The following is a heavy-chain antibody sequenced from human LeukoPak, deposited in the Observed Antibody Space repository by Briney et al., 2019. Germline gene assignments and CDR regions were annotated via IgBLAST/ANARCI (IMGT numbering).Heavy chain of an antibody. CDR2: IDQDGSDK. CDR3: ARDSDYASGN. J-gene: IGHJ4*02. V-gene: IGHV3-7*01. Sequence: GGSLRLSCAASGFTFSSYAMHWVRQAPGKGLEWVANIDQDGSDKNYVGSVKGRFTISRDNAKNSLYLQMNSLRAEDTAVYYCARDSDYASGNWGQGTLVTVSS. CDR1: GFTFSSYA. D-gene: IGHD4/OR15-4a*01.